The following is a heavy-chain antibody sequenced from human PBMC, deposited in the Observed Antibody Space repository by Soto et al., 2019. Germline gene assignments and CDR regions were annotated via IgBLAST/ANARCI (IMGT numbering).Heavy chain of an antibody. CDR1: GFTFSSYG. D-gene: IGHD6-19*01. Sequence: QVQLVESGGGVVQPGRSLRLSCAASGFTFSSYGMHWVRQAPGKGLEWVAVIWYDGSNKYYADSVKGRFTISRDNSKNTLYLQMNSLRAEDTAVYYCARVSSSGWYPHFDYWGQGPLVTVSS. CDR3: ARVSSSGWYPHFDY. V-gene: IGHV3-33*01. CDR2: IWYDGSNK. J-gene: IGHJ4*02.